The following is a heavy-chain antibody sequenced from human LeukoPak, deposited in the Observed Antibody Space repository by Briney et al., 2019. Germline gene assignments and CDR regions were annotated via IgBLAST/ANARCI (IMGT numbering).Heavy chain of an antibody. CDR1: EFTFSYYW. J-gene: IGHJ2*01. CDR3: ARFMLGYFDL. D-gene: IGHD3-16*01. CDR2: IKQDGSEK. V-gene: IGHV3-7*01. Sequence: GGSLRLFCAASEFTFSYYWMSWVRQAPGKGLEWVANIKQDGSEKYYVDSVKGRFTISRDNAKNSLYLQMSSLRAEDTSVYYCARFMLGYFDLWGRGTLVTVSS.